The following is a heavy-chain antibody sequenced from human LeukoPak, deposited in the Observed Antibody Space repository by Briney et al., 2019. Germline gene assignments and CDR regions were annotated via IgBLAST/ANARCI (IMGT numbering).Heavy chain of an antibody. CDR2: ISAYNGNT. V-gene: IGHV1-18*01. D-gene: IGHD3-9*01. CDR3: ARDWYDILTGTYAFDI. Sequence: GASVKVSCKVSGSTFTNHGISWVRQAPGQGLEWMGWISAYNGNTNYAQKLQGRVTMTTDTSTSTAYMELRSLRSDDTAVYYCARDWYDILTGTYAFDIWGQGTMVTVSS. J-gene: IGHJ3*02. CDR1: GSTFTNHG.